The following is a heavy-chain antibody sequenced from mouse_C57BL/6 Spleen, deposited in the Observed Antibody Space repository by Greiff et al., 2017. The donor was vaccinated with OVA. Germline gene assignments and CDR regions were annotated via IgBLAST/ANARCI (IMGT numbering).Heavy chain of an antibody. CDR1: GYTFTSYW. CDR3: ARQGSSGYGGYYFDY. J-gene: IGHJ2*01. Sequence: VQLQQPGAELVMPGASVKLSCKASGYTFTSYWMHWVKQRPGQGLEWIGEIDPSDSYTNYNQKFKGKSTLTVDKSSSTAYMQLSSLTSEDSAVYYCARQGSSGYGGYYFDYWGQGTTLTVSS. CDR2: IDPSDSYT. V-gene: IGHV1-69*01. D-gene: IGHD3-2*02.